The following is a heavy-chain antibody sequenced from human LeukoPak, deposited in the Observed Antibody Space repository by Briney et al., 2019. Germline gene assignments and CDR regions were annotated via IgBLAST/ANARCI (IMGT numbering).Heavy chain of an antibody. J-gene: IGHJ5*02. D-gene: IGHD3-3*01. CDR1: GYTFTSYG. CDR2: INPNSGGT. CDR3: ARAADFWSGYNNWFDP. V-gene: IGHV1-2*02. Sequence: ASVKVSCKASGYTFTSYGISWVQQAPGQGLEWMGWINPNSGGTNYAQKFQGRVTMTRDTSISTAYMELSRLRSDDTAVYYCARAADFWSGYNNWFDPWGQGTLVTVSS.